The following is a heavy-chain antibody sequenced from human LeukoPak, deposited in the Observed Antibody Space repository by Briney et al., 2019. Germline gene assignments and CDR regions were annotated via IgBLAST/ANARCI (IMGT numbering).Heavy chain of an antibody. Sequence: GSLRLSCAASGFTFSDYYMSWIRQAPGKGLEWVSYISSSGSTIYYADSVKGRFTISRDNAKNSLYLQMNSLRAEDTAVYYCARDKGRGYSYGYKRYFDYWGQGTLVTVSS. V-gene: IGHV3-11*01. CDR2: ISSSGSTI. J-gene: IGHJ4*02. D-gene: IGHD5-18*01. CDR1: GFTFSDYY. CDR3: ARDKGRGYSYGYKRYFDY.